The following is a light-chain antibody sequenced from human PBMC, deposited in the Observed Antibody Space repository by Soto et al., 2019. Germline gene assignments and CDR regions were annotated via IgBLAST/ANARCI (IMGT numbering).Light chain of an antibody. CDR1: QSFSSSY. J-gene: IGKJ5*01. CDR2: AAS. V-gene: IGKV3D-15*01. Sequence: EIVLTQSPGTLSLSPGERATLSCRASQSFSSSYLAWYQQKPGQAPRLLIYAASTRATGVPARFSGSGSGTEFTLTISSLQSEDFAVYYCQQYNNWPPITFGQGTRLEMK. CDR3: QQYNNWPPIT.